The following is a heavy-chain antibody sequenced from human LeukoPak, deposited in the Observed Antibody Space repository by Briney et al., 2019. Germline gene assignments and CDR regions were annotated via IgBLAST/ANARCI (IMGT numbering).Heavy chain of an antibody. V-gene: IGHV3-21*01. CDR3: AKLTPTVTAN. J-gene: IGHJ4*02. CDR1: GFTFSDYS. Sequence: GGSLRLSCAASGFTFSDYSMNWVRQAPGKGLEWVSSISSSSTYIYYADSVKGRFTISRDNAKNSLFLQMNSLRAEDTAVYYCAKLTPTVTANWGQGTLVTVSS. D-gene: IGHD4-17*01. CDR2: ISSSSTYI.